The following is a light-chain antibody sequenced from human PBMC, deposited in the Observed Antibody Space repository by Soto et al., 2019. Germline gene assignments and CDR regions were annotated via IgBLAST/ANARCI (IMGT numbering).Light chain of an antibody. CDR3: QQYDSYPYT. J-gene: IGKJ2*01. Sequence: DIQMTQSPSTLSVSVGDRVTITCRASQSMSRWLAWYQQKPGKAPKLLIFRASSLESGVPSRFAGSASGTEFTLTISSLQPDDFASYYCQQYDSYPYTFGQGTKLQIK. CDR2: RAS. CDR1: QSMSRW. V-gene: IGKV1-5*03.